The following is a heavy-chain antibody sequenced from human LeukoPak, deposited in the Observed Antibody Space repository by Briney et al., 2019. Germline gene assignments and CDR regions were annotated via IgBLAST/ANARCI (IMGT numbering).Heavy chain of an antibody. CDR3: ARDWSMTTLGY. D-gene: IGHD4-17*01. CDR1: GYTFIGYY. J-gene: IGHJ4*02. V-gene: IGHV1-2*06. Sequence: ASVKVSCKASGYTFIGYYMHWVRQAPGQGLEWMGRINPNSGGTDYAQKFQGRVTMTRDSPISIAYLEFSSLRSDDTAVYYCARDWSMTTLGYWGQGTLVTVSS. CDR2: INPNSGGT.